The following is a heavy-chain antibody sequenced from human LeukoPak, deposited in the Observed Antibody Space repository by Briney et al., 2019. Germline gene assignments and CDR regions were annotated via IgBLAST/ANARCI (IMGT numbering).Heavy chain of an antibody. V-gene: IGHV3-30*18. CDR2: VSYDGSNK. CDR1: GFTFSTYG. D-gene: IGHD7-27*01. Sequence: GGSLRLSCAAFGFTFSTYGMHWVRQAPGKGLEWVAVVSYDGSNKYYGDSVKGRFTISRDNSKNTLYLQMNSLRAEDTAVYYCAKDWGNWGYGYYFDHWGQGTLVTVSS. J-gene: IGHJ4*02. CDR3: AKDWGNWGYGYYFDH.